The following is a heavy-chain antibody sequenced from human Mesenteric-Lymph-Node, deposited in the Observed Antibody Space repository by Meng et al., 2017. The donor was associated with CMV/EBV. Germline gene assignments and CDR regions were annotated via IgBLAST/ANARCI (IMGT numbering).Heavy chain of an antibody. CDR1: GDSVSTTSFY. CDR2: VYYRDNT. D-gene: IGHD2-2*01. Sequence: SETLSLTCTVSGDSVSTTSFYWGWIRQPPGGALEWIGSVYYRDNTNYNPSLKSRVTISLDTSKNQLSLSLSPLTAADTAVYYCAKEKDRFCSSTSCYPDYWGQGTLVTVSS. V-gene: IGHV4-39*07. CDR3: AKEKDRFCSSTSCYPDY. J-gene: IGHJ4*02.